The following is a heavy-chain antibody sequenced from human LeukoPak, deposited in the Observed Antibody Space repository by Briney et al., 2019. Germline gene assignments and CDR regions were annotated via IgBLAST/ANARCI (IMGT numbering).Heavy chain of an antibody. V-gene: IGHV4-4*07. J-gene: IGHJ4*02. Sequence: SETLSLTCRVSDGSISRYYWSWIRQPAGKGLAWIGRIYTRGTTNYNPSLKSRVAMSGDTSKNQVSLKLKSVTAADTAVYYCARSGGLGTIGVVVSATWAFDFWGQGTLVTVSS. CDR1: DGSISRYY. CDR2: IYTRGTT. CDR3: ARSGGLGTIGVVVSATWAFDF. D-gene: IGHD2-15*01.